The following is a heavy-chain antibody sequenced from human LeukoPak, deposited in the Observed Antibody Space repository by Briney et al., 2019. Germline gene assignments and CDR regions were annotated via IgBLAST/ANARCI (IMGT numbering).Heavy chain of an antibody. D-gene: IGHD1-14*01. CDR3: ATDSKPLEAEPEPFDY. CDR1: GFTFSSYS. V-gene: IGHV3-48*02. Sequence: PGGSLRLSCAASGFTFSSYSMNWVRQAPGKGLEWVSYVSSSSSTIYYADSVKGRFTISRDNAKNSLYLQMNSLRDEDTAVYYCATDSKPLEAEPEPFDYWGGGSVVTVYS. J-gene: IGHJ4*02. CDR2: VSSSSSTI.